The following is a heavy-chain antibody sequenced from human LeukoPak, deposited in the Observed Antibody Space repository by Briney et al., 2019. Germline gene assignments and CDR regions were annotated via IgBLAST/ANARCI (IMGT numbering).Heavy chain of an antibody. CDR1: GYSISSGYY. D-gene: IGHD6-13*01. CDR2: IYHSGST. V-gene: IGHV4-38-2*02. Sequence: SETLSLTCTVSGYSISSGYYWGWIRQPPGKGLEWIGSIYHSGSTYYNPSLKSRVTISVDTSKNQFSLKLSSVTAADTAVYYCARGSRRIAAAGTSPRVTYYYYYMDVWGKGTTVTVSS. J-gene: IGHJ6*03. CDR3: ARGSRRIAAAGTSPRVTYYYYYMDV.